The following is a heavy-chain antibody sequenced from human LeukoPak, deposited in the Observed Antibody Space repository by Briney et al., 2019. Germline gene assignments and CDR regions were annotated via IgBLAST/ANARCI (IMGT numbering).Heavy chain of an antibody. CDR1: GFTFSSYW. J-gene: IGHJ5*02. D-gene: IGHD3-9*01. V-gene: IGHV3-7*01. Sequence: GGSLRLSCAASGFTFSSYWMSWVRQAPGKGLEWVANIKKDGSEKYYVDSVKGRFTISRDNAKNSLYLQMNSLRAEDTAVYYCARDLTPGPRGGPRDPWGQGTLVTVSS. CDR2: IKKDGSEK. CDR3: ARDLTPGPRGGPRDP.